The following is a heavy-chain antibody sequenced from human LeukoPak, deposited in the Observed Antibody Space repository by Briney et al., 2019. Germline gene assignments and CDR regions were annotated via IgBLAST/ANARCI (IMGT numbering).Heavy chain of an antibody. CDR3: ARAARYCSGGSCYSWFDP. D-gene: IGHD2-15*01. CDR1: GYTFTSFG. J-gene: IGHJ5*02. CDR2: ISPYDGNT. V-gene: IGHV1-18*01. Sequence: ASVKVSCKASGYTFTSFGITWVRQAPGQGLEWMGWISPYDGNTNYAQKFQGRVTITADKSTSTAYMELSSLRSEDTAVYYCARAARYCSGGSCYSWFDPWGQGTLVTVSS.